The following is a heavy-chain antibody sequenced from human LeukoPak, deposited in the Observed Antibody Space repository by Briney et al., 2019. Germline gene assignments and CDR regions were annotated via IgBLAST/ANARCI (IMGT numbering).Heavy chain of an antibody. CDR1: GGSISSSLF. D-gene: IGHD2-15*01. J-gene: IGHJ4*02. CDR2: ISHSGTT. Sequence: SETLSLTCSISGGSISSSLFWSWIRQSPGKGLEGIGWISHSGTTTYNPSLKSRVTISQDMSKNQFSLKLTSVIVADTAVYYCARQAYGSETNFYPFDYWGRGTLVSVSS. CDR3: ARQAYGSETNFYPFDY. V-gene: IGHV4-59*08.